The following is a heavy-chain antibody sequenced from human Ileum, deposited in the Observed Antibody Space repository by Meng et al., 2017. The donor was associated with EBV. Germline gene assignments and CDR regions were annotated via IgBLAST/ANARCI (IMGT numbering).Heavy chain of an antibody. V-gene: IGHV3-15*01. CDR3: ITEPHFEY. J-gene: IGHJ4*02. CDR2: IKSNAHGGTT. Sequence: EVRLGEFVGGLVKPGGSLRLSCAVSEFTFRNAWMSWVRQAPGKGLEWVGRIKSNAHGGTTDYAAPGKGRFSISRDDSRNTLYLQMNSLKTEDTAVYYCITEPHFEYWGQGTLVTVSS. CDR1: EFTFRNAW.